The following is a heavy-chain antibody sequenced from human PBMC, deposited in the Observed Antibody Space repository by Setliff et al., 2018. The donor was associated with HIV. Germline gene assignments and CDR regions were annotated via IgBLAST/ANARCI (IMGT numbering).Heavy chain of an antibody. CDR3: ARGLGGWSVFDP. Sequence: SETLSLTCTVSGGSISSGSNYWSWIRQPAGKGLEWIGHIYTSGSTNYNPSLKSRATITADTSKNPFSLKLSSVTAADTAVYYCARGLGGWSVFDPWGQGTLVTVSS. V-gene: IGHV4-61*09. CDR2: IYTSGST. J-gene: IGHJ5*02. CDR1: GGSISSGSNY.